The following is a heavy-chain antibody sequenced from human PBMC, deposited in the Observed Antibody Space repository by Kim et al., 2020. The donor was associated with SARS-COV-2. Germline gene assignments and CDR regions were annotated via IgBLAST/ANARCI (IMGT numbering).Heavy chain of an antibody. CDR2: TT. V-gene: IGHV3-49*02. Sequence: TTEYAASVKGRFSISRDDSNSIAYLQMNSLKTEDTAVYYCARGGRVGDYWGQGTLVTVSS. J-gene: IGHJ4*02. D-gene: IGHD1-26*01. CDR3: ARGGRVGDY.